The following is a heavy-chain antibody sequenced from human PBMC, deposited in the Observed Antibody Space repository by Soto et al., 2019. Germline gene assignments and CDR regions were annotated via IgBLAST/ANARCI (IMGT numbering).Heavy chain of an antibody. CDR1: GFSVSNNY. CDR3: ARGGVAALLPSYFDI. Sequence: EGSLRLSCAASGFSVSNNYLNWVRQAPGKGLEWVSVIYSGGSTYYAGSVKGRFSISRDDSKNTLYLQMKRLRAEDTAVYYCARGGVAALLPSYFDIWGQGTLVTVSS. D-gene: IGHD6-6*01. CDR2: IYSGGST. V-gene: IGHV3-53*01. J-gene: IGHJ4*02.